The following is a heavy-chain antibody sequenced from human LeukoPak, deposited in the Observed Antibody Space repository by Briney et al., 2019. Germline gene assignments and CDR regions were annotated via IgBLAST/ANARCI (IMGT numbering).Heavy chain of an antibody. Sequence: SETLSLTCTDSGGSINNYYWSWIRQPPGKGLEWIGYIYYSGSTSYNPSLKSRVTISVDTSKNQFSLRLNSVTAADTAVYYCARDHYYDSSGYTFRHWGQGTLVTVSS. CDR2: IYYSGST. J-gene: IGHJ1*01. CDR1: GGSINNYY. V-gene: IGHV4-59*01. CDR3: ARDHYYDSSGYTFRH. D-gene: IGHD3-22*01.